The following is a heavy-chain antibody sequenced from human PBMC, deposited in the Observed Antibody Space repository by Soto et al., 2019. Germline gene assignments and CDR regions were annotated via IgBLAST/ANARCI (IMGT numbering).Heavy chain of an antibody. CDR2: IYYSGST. CDR3: ARGPTGNSFDP. J-gene: IGHJ5*02. D-gene: IGHD1-1*01. Sequence: SETLSLTCAVSGGSISSGGYSWSWIRQPPGKGLEWIGYIYYSGSTNYNPSLKSRVTISVDTSKNQFSLKLRSVTAADTAVYYCARGPTGNSFDPWGQGTLVTVSS. CDR1: GGSISSGGYS. V-gene: IGHV4-61*08.